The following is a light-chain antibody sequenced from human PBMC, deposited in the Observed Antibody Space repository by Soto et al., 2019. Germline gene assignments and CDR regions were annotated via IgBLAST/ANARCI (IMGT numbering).Light chain of an antibody. Sequence: QSALTQPASVSGSPGQSITISCTGTSSDVGGYNYVSWYQQHPGKAPKLMIYDVSHRPSGVSNRFSGSTSGNTASLTISGLQAEDEADYYCSSYTSSSTYVFGTGTKLTVL. CDR1: SSDVGGYNY. J-gene: IGLJ1*01. V-gene: IGLV2-14*01. CDR2: DVS. CDR3: SSYTSSSTYV.